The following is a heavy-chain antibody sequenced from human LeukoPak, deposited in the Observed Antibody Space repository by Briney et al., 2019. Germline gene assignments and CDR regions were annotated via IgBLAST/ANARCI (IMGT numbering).Heavy chain of an antibody. D-gene: IGHD6-19*01. CDR2: ISYDGSNK. CDR1: GFTFSSYG. J-gene: IGHJ6*02. V-gene: IGHV3-30*18. Sequence: QPGGSLRLSCAASGFTFSSYGMHWVRQAPGKGLEWVAVISYDGSNKYYADSVKGRFTISRDNSKNTLYLQMNSLRAEDTAVYYCAKDRAVADIGYYYYYGMDAWGQGTTVTVSS. CDR3: AKDRAVADIGYYYYYGMDA.